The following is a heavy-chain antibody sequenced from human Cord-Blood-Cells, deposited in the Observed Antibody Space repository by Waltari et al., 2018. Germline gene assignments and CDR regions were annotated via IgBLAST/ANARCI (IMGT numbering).Heavy chain of an antibody. J-gene: IGHJ3*02. CDR1: GGYISSYY. CDR3: ARDPTWSDAFDI. D-gene: IGHD2-8*02. CDR2: IYTRGST. Sequence: QVKLQESGPGLVKRSETLSLTCTVSGGYISSYYWGWSRQPAGQGLEWIGRIYTRGSTNYNPSLKSRVTMSVDTSKNQFSLKLSSVTAADTAVYYCARDPTWSDAFDIWGQGTMVTVSS. V-gene: IGHV4-4*07.